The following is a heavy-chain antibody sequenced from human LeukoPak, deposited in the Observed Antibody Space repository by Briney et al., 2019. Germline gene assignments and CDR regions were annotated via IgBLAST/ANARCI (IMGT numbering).Heavy chain of an antibody. D-gene: IGHD4-17*01. CDR2: IYYSGGT. Sequence: PSETLSLTCTVSGGSISSYYWSWIRQSPGKGLEWIGYIYYSGGTNYNPSLKGRVTISVDTSKNQFSLKLSSVTAADTAVYYCASSTTVTTYAFDIWGQGTMVTVSS. CDR3: ASSTTVTTYAFDI. J-gene: IGHJ3*02. V-gene: IGHV4-59*03. CDR1: GGSISSYY.